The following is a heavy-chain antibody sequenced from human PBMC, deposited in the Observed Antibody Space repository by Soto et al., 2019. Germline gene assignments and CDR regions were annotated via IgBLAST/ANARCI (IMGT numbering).Heavy chain of an antibody. V-gene: IGHV1-3*01. D-gene: IGHD6-13*01. CDR2: IHVGNGNT. CDR3: ARDSSPTSSWLDY. J-gene: IGHJ4*02. Sequence: GASVKVSCKASGYTFTTYAIHWVRQAPGQRLEWMGWIHVGNGNTKYSQKLQGRVTISRDTSASTAYMELSSLRSEYTAVYYCARDSSPTSSWLDYWGRGTLVTVSS. CDR1: GYTFTTYA.